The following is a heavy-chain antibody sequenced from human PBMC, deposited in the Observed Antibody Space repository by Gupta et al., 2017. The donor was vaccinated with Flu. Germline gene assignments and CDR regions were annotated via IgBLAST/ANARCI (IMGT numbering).Heavy chain of an antibody. D-gene: IGHD3-16*01. V-gene: IGHV3-23*01. Sequence: EVRLLESGGGLVNPGGSLGLSCSASGFNFTSEAVNWVRQAPGKGLEWVSAISRSGEDTYYADSVRGRFTISRDSSNNRLYLQMSNLRVEDTAIYYCAKISRSWGYGMDVWGQGTTVTVSS. J-gene: IGHJ6*02. CDR2: ISRSGEDT. CDR1: GFNFTSEA. CDR3: AKISRSWGYGMDV.